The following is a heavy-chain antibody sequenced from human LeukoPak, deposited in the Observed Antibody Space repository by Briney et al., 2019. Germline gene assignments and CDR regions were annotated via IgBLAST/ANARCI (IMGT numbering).Heavy chain of an antibody. CDR1: GSAFNNYA. J-gene: IGHJ4*02. CDR3: AKTQWKVGATDYFDY. CDR2: INDNGGQT. V-gene: IGHV3-23*01. Sequence: GGSLRLSCAASGSAFNNYAMTWVRQAPGKGLEWVSNINDNGGQTHYADSVKGRFTISRENSKNTLFLQMDSLRAEDTAVYYCAKTQWKVGATDYFDYWGQGILVTVSS. D-gene: IGHD1-26*01.